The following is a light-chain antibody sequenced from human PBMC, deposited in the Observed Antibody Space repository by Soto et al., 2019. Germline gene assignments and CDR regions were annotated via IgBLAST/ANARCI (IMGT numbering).Light chain of an antibody. V-gene: IGLV2-14*01. J-gene: IGLJ1*01. CDR1: SSDVGGYNY. Sequence: QSALTQPASVSGSPGQSITISCTGTSSDVGGYNYVSWYQQHPGKAPKLMIYEVSNRPSGVSNRFSGSKSGNTASLTISGLQAEDEADYYCSSYTSSSHLYVFGTETNLTVL. CDR2: EVS. CDR3: SSYTSSSHLYV.